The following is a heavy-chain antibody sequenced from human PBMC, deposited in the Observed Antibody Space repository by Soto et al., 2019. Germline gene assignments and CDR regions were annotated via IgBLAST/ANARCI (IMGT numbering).Heavy chain of an antibody. D-gene: IGHD3-10*01. Sequence: KPSETLSLTCTVSGGSITSSGYYWGWIRQPPGKGLEWIGTMDYSGGTNYNPSLKSRVTISVDTSKNQFSLRLTSVTAADTAVYYCARRTPLYASESSRFDPWGQGALVTVSS. J-gene: IGHJ5*02. CDR2: MDYSGGT. CDR3: ARRTPLYASESSRFDP. V-gene: IGHV4-39*01. CDR1: GGSITSSGYY.